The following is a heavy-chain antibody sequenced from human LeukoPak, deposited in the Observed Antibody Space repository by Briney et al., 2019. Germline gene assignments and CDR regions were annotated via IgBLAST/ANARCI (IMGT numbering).Heavy chain of an antibody. Sequence: ASVKVSCKASGYTFTSYGISWVRQAPGQGLEWMGWISAYNGNTNYAQKLQGRVTMTTDTSTSTAYMELRSLRSDDTAVYYCARAARGYCSGGSCFNWFDPWGQGTLVTVSS. D-gene: IGHD2-15*01. V-gene: IGHV1-18*01. J-gene: IGHJ5*02. CDR1: GYTFTSYG. CDR3: ARAARGYCSGGSCFNWFDP. CDR2: ISAYNGNT.